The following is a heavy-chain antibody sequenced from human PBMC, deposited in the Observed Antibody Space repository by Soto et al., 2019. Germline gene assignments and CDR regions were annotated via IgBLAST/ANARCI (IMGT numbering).Heavy chain of an antibody. CDR2: ISSNVGST. V-gene: IGHV3-64D*06. D-gene: IGHD3-10*01. CDR1: GFTFSSYA. J-gene: IGHJ6*02. CDR3: RYYGSGSYYNIGYYYSGMDV. Sequence: GGSLRPSCSASGFTFSSYAMHWVRQAPGKGLEYVSAISSNVGSTYYADSVKGRFTISRDNSKNTLYLQRSSLRAEDTAVYHCRYYGSGSYYNIGYYYSGMDVWGQGTTVTVSS.